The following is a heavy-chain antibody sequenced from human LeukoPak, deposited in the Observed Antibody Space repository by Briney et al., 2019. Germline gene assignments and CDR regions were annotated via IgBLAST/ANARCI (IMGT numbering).Heavy chain of an antibody. V-gene: IGHV4-59*08. CDR2: IYYSGST. CDR3: ARYYCSGTSCYSTNWFDP. Sequence: SETLSLTCTVSGGSTSSYYWSWIRQPPGKGLEWIGYIYYSGSTNYNPSLKSRVTISVDTSKNQFSLKLSSVTAADTAIYFCARYYCSGTSCYSTNWFDPWGQGTLVTVSS. D-gene: IGHD2-2*01. CDR1: GGSTSSYY. J-gene: IGHJ5*02.